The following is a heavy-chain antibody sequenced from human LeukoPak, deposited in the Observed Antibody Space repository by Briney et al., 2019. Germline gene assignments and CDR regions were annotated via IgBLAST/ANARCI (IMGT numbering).Heavy chain of an antibody. D-gene: IGHD1-26*01. CDR1: GFTFSSYE. CDR2: ISSSGSTI. CDR3: ARDPYSGSYGDYYYYYMDL. V-gene: IGHV3-48*03. Sequence: GGSLRLSCAASGFTFSSYEMNWVRQAPGKGLEWVSYISSSGSTIYYADSVKGRFTISRDNARNSLYLQMNSLRAEDTAVYYCARDPYSGSYGDYYYYYMDLWGQGTTVTISS. J-gene: IGHJ6*03.